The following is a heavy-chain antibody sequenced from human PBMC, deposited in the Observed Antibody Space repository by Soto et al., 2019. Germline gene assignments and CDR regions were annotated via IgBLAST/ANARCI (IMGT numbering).Heavy chain of an antibody. J-gene: IGHJ3*02. Sequence: GASVKVSCKASGYTFTSYDINWVRQATGQGLEWMGWMNPNSGNTGYAQKFQGRVTMTRNTSISTAYMELSSLRSEDTAVYYCFRWGSSWHDAFDIWGQGTMVTVSS. CDR1: GYTFTSYD. CDR3: FRWGSSWHDAFDI. D-gene: IGHD6-13*01. V-gene: IGHV1-8*01. CDR2: MNPNSGNT.